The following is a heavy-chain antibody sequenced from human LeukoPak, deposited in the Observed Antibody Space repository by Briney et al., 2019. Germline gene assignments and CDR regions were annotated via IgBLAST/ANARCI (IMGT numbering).Heavy chain of an antibody. CDR3: ARANNWNYALGY. V-gene: IGHV1-18*01. CDR2: ISTGNGNT. D-gene: IGHD1-7*01. Sequence: ASLKVSCKASGDTFIRYGISWVRQAPGQGLEWMGWISTGNGNTNYGQKFQGRVTMTTDTSTGTAYMELRSLGSDDTAIYYCARANNWNYALGYWGQGTLVTVSS. CDR1: GDTFIRYG. J-gene: IGHJ4*02.